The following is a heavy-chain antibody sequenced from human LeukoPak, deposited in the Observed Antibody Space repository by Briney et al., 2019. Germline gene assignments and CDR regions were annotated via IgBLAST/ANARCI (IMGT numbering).Heavy chain of an antibody. CDR2: IRAYMGNT. Sequence: GAPVKASCKPFGYTFTSCGIIWVGQAPGQGLEWLGWIRAYMGNTIYAQKLQGRVAMTTDTSTRTVYMELRSLRSDDTAVYYCARDRRWRRDSKTPYYYYGMDVWGQGTTVTVS. CDR3: ARDRRWRRDSKTPYYYYGMDV. CDR1: GYTFTSCG. J-gene: IGHJ6*02. D-gene: IGHD5-24*01. V-gene: IGHV1-18*01.